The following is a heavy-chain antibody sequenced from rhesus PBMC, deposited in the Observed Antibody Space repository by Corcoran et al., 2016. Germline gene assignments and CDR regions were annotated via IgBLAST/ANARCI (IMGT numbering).Heavy chain of an antibody. CDR2: IHWDGGRT. Sequence: EVQLVESGGGVVQPGGSLRLSCAASGFTFDDYVMNWVRPTPGKGLEWVYVIHWDGGRTGYADSVKGRFTISRDNAKNSLYLQMDRLRAEDTALYYCAKSLVVVTASELDYWGQGVLVTVSS. J-gene: IGHJ4*01. D-gene: IGHD2-27*01. CDR3: AKSLVVVTASELDY. CDR1: GFTFDDYV. V-gene: IGHV3-201*01.